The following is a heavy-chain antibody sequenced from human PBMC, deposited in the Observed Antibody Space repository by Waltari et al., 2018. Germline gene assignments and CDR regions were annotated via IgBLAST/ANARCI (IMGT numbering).Heavy chain of an antibody. Sequence: QLQESGPGLVKPSQTLSLTCTFSGGFVSDNSLYCGWFRQPPGKPLDWIGNMYYSGATYYNPSLAGRVTLSVDTSKNLFSLELSSVTAADAAVDYCATVPTDISTAGDAFDIWGPGTMVIVSS. J-gene: IGHJ3*02. CDR2: MYYSGAT. D-gene: IGHD3-9*01. CDR1: GGFVSDNSLY. CDR3: ATVPTDISTAGDAFDI. V-gene: IGHV4-39*07.